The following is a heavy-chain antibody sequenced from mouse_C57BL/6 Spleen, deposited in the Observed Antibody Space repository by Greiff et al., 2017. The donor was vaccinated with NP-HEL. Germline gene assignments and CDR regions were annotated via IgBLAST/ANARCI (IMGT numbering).Heavy chain of an antibody. CDR1: GYTFTSYW. CDR2: IDPSDSYT. CDR3: ARYDGSSEYYFDY. Sequence: VQLQQPGAELVMPGASVKLSCKASGYTFTSYWMHWVKQRPGQGLEWIGEIDPSDSYTNYNQKFKGKSTLTVDKSSSTAYLQLSSLTSEDSAVDYCARYDGSSEYYFDYWGQGTTLTVSS. J-gene: IGHJ2*01. D-gene: IGHD1-1*01. V-gene: IGHV1-69*01.